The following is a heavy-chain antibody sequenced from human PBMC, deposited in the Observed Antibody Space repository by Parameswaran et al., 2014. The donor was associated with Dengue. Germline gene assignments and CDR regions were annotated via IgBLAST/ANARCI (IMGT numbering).Heavy chain of an antibody. CDR3: AKDLNVVVAEAAFDI. Sequence: VRRGVQGRGVEVVAVISYDGSNKYYADSVKGRFTISRDNSKNTLYLQMNSLRAEDTAVYYCAKDLNVVVAEAAFDIWGQGTMVTVSS. J-gene: IGHJ3*02. D-gene: IGHD2-15*01. V-gene: IGHV3-30*18. CDR2: ISYDGSNK.